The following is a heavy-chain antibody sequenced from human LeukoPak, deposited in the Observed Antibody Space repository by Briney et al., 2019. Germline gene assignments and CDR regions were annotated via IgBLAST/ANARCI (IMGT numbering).Heavy chain of an antibody. J-gene: IGHJ4*02. CDR1: GGSISSYY. V-gene: IGHV4-59*01. CDR3: ARGGIAVAVSSGY. CDR2: IYYSGST. D-gene: IGHD6-19*01. Sequence: SETLSLTCTVSGGSISSYYWSWIRQPPGKGLEWIGYIYYSGSTNYNPSLKSRVTISVDTSKNQFSLKLSSVTAADTAVYYCARGGIAVAVSSGYWGQGTLVTVSS.